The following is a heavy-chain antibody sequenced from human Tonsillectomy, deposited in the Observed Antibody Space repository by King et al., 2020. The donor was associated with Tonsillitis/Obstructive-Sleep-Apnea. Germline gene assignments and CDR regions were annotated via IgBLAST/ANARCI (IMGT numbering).Heavy chain of an antibody. J-gene: IGHJ6*03. V-gene: IGHV3-21*01. D-gene: IGHD2-2*01. CDR1: GFTFSSYS. CDR2: ISGSSTYI. CDR3: ARDQCSSPSCYDGLDDDYDYDYMDG. Sequence: VQLVESGGGLVKPGGSLRLSCAASGFTFSSYSLNWVRQAPGKGLEWVSSISGSSTYIYYADSVKGRFTISRDNAKNSLYLQMNSLRAEDTAVYYCARDQCSSPSCYDGLDDDYDYDYMDGWGKGTTVTASS.